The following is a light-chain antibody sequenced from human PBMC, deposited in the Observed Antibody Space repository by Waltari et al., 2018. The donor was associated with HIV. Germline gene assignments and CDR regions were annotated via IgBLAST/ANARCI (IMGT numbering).Light chain of an antibody. CDR2: SNN. Sequence: QSVLTQPPSASGTPGQRVTISCSGSNSNIGGNTVNWYQQFLRTAPKLLIYSNNQRPSGVPDRISGSKSGTSASLAISGLQAEDEADYYCCSYAGNSIYWVFGGGTKLTVL. V-gene: IGLV1-44*01. J-gene: IGLJ3*02. CDR3: CSYAGNSIYWV. CDR1: NSNIGGNT.